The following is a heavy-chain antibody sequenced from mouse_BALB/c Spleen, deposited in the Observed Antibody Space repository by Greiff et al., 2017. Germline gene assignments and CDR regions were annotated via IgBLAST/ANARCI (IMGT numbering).Heavy chain of an antibody. Sequence: DVKLQESGPGLVKPSQSLSLTCTVTGYSITSDYAWNWIRQFPGNKLEWMGYISYSGSTSYNPSLKSRISITRDTSKNQFFLQLNSVTTEDTATYYCARDGYDGYWYFDVWGAGTTVTVSS. J-gene: IGHJ1*01. D-gene: IGHD2-2*01. CDR2: ISYSGST. CDR3: ARDGYDGYWYFDV. CDR1: GYSITSDYA. V-gene: IGHV3-2*02.